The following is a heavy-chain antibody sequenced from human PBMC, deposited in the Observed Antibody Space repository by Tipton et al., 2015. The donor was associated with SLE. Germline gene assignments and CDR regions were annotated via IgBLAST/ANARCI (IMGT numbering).Heavy chain of an antibody. V-gene: IGHV4-4*09. Sequence: TLSLTCTVSGGSISSYYWSWIRQPPGKGLEWIGYIYTSGSTNYNPSLKSRVTISVDTSKNQFSLKLSSVTAADTAVYYCARVAHNWNYSFFDYWGQGTLVTVSS. CDR2: IYTSGST. D-gene: IGHD1-7*01. J-gene: IGHJ4*02. CDR1: GGSISSYY. CDR3: ARVAHNWNYSFFDY.